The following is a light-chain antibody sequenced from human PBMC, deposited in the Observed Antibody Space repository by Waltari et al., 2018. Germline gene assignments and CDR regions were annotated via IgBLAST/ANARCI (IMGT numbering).Light chain of an antibody. CDR2: DAA. V-gene: IGKV3-20*01. J-gene: IGKJ1*01. Sequence: EIVLTQSPGTLSLSPGERATLSCRASQSVSRTLAWYQQKPGQAPRVLIYDAATRATGSPDRFRGSGSGTDFSLTISRLEPEDFAVYYCQKYGTLPATFGQGTKVEIK. CDR1: QSVSRT. CDR3: QKYGTLPAT.